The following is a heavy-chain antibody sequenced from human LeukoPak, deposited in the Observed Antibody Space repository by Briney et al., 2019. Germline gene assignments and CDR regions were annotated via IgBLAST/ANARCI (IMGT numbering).Heavy chain of an antibody. J-gene: IGHJ4*02. CDR2: IYYSGST. Sequence: PSETLSLTCTVSGGSISSYYWSWIRQPPGKGLEWIGYIYYSGSTNYNPSLKSRVTISVDTSKNQFSLKLSSVTAADTAVYYCARDLNPYYYDSSGYPTPTGYFDYWGQGTLVTVSS. D-gene: IGHD3-22*01. V-gene: IGHV4-59*12. CDR3: ARDLNPYYYDSSGYPTPTGYFDY. CDR1: GGSISSYY.